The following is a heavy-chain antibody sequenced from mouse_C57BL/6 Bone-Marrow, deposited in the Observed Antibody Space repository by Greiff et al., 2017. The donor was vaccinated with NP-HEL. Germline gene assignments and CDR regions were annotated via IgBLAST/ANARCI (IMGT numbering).Heavy chain of an antibody. Sequence: QVQLQQPGAELVKPGASVKLSCKASGYTFTSYWMQWVKQRPGQGLEWIGEIDPSDSYTNYNQKFKGKATLTVDTSSSTAYMQLSSLTSEDSAVYYCARGEGGGMVTTTGYYAMDYWGQGTSVTVSS. V-gene: IGHV1-50*01. CDR1: GYTFTSYW. J-gene: IGHJ4*01. CDR2: IDPSDSYT. D-gene: IGHD2-2*01. CDR3: ARGEGGGMVTTTGYYAMDY.